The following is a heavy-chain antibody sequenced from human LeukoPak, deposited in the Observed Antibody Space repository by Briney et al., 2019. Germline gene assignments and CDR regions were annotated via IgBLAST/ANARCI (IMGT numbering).Heavy chain of an antibody. Sequence: QTGGSLRLSCAASGFTFSSYAMSWVRQAPGKGLEWVSAISGSGGSTYYADSVKGRFTISRDNSKNTLYLQMNSLKTEDTAVYYCTTAEYYDILTGYSDWGQGTLVTVSS. V-gene: IGHV3-23*01. D-gene: IGHD3-9*01. CDR2: ISGSGGST. J-gene: IGHJ4*02. CDR3: TTAEYYDILTGYSD. CDR1: GFTFSSYA.